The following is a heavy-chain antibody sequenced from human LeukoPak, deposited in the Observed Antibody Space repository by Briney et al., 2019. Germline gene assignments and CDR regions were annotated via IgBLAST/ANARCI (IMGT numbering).Heavy chain of an antibody. D-gene: IGHD3-10*01. CDR1: GFTFSNYG. CDR3: AGSYYNVFDE. Sequence: PGGSLRLSCAASGFTFSNYGMHWVRQPPGKGLEWVAPIWYDGSNTYYADSVKGRFTISRDSSKNTLYLQMNSLRAEDPAVYYCAGSYYNVFDEWGQGTLVTVS. CDR2: IWYDGSNT. J-gene: IGHJ4*02. V-gene: IGHV3-33*01.